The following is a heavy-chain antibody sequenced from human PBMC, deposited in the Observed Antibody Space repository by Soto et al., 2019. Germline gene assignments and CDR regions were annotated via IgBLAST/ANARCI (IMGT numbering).Heavy chain of an antibody. V-gene: IGHV1-69*02. CDR2: ISPILGIA. J-gene: IGHJ4*02. Sequence: QVQLVQSGAEVKKPGSSVKVSCKASGGTFSSYTISWVRQAPGQGLEWMGRISPILGIANYAQKFQGRVMITEDQATSSGYMELSSMRAEDTAVYYCAIGGTAMGFDYWGEGALVTVSS. CDR3: AIGGTAMGFDY. D-gene: IGHD5-18*01. CDR1: GGTFSSYT.